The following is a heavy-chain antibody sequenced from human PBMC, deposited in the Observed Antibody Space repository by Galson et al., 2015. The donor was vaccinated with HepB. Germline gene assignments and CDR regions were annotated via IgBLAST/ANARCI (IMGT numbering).Heavy chain of an antibody. D-gene: IGHD3-22*01. J-gene: IGHJ2*01. CDR2: LTGNGGTT. Sequence: SLRLSSAASGFTFSNYAMHWVRQAPGKGPEYVSALTGNGGTTHYANSVKGRFTISGDISRNTMYLQTDSLRPEDMAVYYCARERESSGYFGYFDLWGRGTPVIVSS. CDR3: ARERESSGYFGYFDL. CDR1: GFTFSNYA. V-gene: IGHV3-64*01.